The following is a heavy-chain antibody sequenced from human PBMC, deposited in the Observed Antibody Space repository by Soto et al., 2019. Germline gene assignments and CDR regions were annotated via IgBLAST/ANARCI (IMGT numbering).Heavy chain of an antibody. V-gene: IGHV3-48*02. Sequence: EVQLVESGGGLVQPGGSLRLSCAASGFTFSSYSMNWVRQAPGKGLEWVSYISSSSSTIYYADSVKGRFTFSRDNAKNSLYLQMNSLRDEDSAVYYCARDYYDSSGYYASLDYWGQGTLVTVSS. D-gene: IGHD3-22*01. J-gene: IGHJ4*02. CDR3: ARDYYDSSGYYASLDY. CDR2: ISSSSSTI. CDR1: GFTFSSYS.